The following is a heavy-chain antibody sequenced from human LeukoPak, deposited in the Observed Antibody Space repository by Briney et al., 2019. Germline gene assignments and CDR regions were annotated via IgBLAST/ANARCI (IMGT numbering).Heavy chain of an antibody. CDR1: GFTFSSYG. Sequence: GRSLRLSCAASGFTFSSYGMHWVRQAPGKGLEWVAVIWYDGSNKYYADSVKGRFTISRDNSKNTLYLQMNSLRAEDTAVYYCAREARDNYFDYWGQGTLVTVSS. V-gene: IGHV3-33*01. J-gene: IGHJ4*02. CDR2: IWYDGSNK. CDR3: AREARDNYFDY.